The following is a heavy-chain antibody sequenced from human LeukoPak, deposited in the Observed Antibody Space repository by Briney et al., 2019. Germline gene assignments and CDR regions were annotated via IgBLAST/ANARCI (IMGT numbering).Heavy chain of an antibody. Sequence: GGSLRLSCAASGFTFSSYAMSWVRQAPGKGLEWVSAISGSGGSTYYADSVKGRFTISRDNSKNTLYLQMNSLRAEDTAVYYCAKRPLSTVTAYYFDYWGQGTLVTVSS. V-gene: IGHV3-23*01. J-gene: IGHJ4*02. CDR3: AKRPLSTVTAYYFDY. CDR2: ISGSGGST. CDR1: GFTFSSYA. D-gene: IGHD4-17*01.